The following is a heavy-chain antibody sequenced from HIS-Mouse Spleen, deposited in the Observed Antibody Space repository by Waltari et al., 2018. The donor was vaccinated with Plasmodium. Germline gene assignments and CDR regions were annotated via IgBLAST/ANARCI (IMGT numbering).Heavy chain of an antibody. D-gene: IGHD6-13*01. V-gene: IGHV3-7*01. CDR2: IKQDGSEK. CDR3: ARGWYSSSWYYFDY. Sequence: QWVANIKQDGSEKYYVDSVKGRFTISRDNAKNSLYLQMNSLRAEDTAVYYCARGWYSSSWYYFDYWGQGTLVTVSS. J-gene: IGHJ4*02.